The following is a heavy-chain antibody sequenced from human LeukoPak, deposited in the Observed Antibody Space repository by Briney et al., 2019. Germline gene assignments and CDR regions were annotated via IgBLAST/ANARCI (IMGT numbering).Heavy chain of an antibody. CDR2: IIPIFGTA. J-gene: IGHJ2*01. Sequence: SVKVSCKASGGTFSSYAISWVRQAPGQGLEWMGGIIPIFGTANYAQKFQGRVTITADESTSTAYMELSSLRSEDTAVYYCARRRAARFDWYFDLWGRGTLVTVSS. D-gene: IGHD6-6*01. V-gene: IGHV1-69*13. CDR3: ARRRAARFDWYFDL. CDR1: GGTFSSYA.